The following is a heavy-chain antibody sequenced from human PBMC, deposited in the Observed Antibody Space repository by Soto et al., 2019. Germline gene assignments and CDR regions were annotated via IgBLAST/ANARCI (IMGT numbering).Heavy chain of an antibody. CDR2: ISGSGGST. V-gene: IGHV3-23*01. CDR3: ARVTLDNLTGYAVNAFDI. J-gene: IGHJ3*02. Sequence: EVQLLESGGGLVQPGGSLRLSCAASGFTFSSYAMSWVRQAPGKGLEWVSAISGSGGSTYYADSVKGRFTISRDNSKNTLYLQMNSLRAEDTAVYYCARVTLDNLTGYAVNAFDIWGQGTMVTVSS. D-gene: IGHD3-9*01. CDR1: GFTFSSYA.